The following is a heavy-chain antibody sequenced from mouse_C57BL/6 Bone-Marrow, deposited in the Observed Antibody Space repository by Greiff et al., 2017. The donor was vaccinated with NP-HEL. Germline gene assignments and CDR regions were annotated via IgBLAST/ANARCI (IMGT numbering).Heavy chain of an antibody. CDR2: IDPEDGDT. V-gene: IGHV14-1*01. CDR3: TQWWGDFDD. CDR1: GFNIKDYY. Sequence: VHVKQSGAELVRPGASVKLSCTASGFNIKDYYMHWVKQRPEQGLEWIGRIDPEDGDTEYAPKFQGKATMTADTSSNTAYLQLSSLTSEDTAVYYCTQWWGDFDDWGKGTTLTVSS. D-gene: IGHD1-1*02. J-gene: IGHJ2*01.